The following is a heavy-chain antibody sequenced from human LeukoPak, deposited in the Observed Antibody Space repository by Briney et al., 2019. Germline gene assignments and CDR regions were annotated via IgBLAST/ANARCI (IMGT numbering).Heavy chain of an antibody. CDR1: GGSFSGYY. Sequence: SETLSLTCAVYGGSFSGYYWSWIRQPPGKGLEWIGEINHSGSTNYNPSLKSRVTISVDTSKNQFSLKLSSVTAADTAVYYRARGGRNYDFWSGYYTDAVFYRASWFDPWGQGTLVTVSS. CDR2: INHSGST. V-gene: IGHV4-34*01. D-gene: IGHD3-3*01. CDR3: ARGGRNYDFWSGYYTDAVFYRASWFDP. J-gene: IGHJ5*02.